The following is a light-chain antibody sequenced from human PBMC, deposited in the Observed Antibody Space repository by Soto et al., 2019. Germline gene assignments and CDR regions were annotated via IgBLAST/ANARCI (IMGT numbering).Light chain of an antibody. CDR2: WAS. Sequence: DIVMTQSPDSLAVSLGERATINCKSSQNVLYSSNNKNYLAWYQQKPGQPPKLLIYWASTRESGVPDRFSGSGSGTDFPLTISSLQAEDVAVYYCQQYYRTPWTFGQGTKVEIK. CDR3: QQYYRTPWT. CDR1: QNVLYSSNNKNY. J-gene: IGKJ1*01. V-gene: IGKV4-1*01.